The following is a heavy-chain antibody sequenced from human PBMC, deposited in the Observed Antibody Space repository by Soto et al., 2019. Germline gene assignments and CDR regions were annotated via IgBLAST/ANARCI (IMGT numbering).Heavy chain of an antibody. CDR1: GFTFNRYG. CDR3: ARGVAYFDY. Sequence: QVQLVESGGGVVQPGRSLRLSCAASGFTFNRYGMHWVRQAPGKGLEWVAVIWYDGSSEYYADSVKGRFTISRDNSKNTLFLQMNSLRAEATAVYYCARGVAYFDYWGQRTLVTVSS. V-gene: IGHV3-33*01. J-gene: IGHJ4*02. CDR2: IWYDGSSE.